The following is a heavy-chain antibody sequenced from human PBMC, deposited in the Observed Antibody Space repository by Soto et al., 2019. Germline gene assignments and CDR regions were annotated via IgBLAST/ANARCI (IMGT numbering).Heavy chain of an antibody. D-gene: IGHD6-13*01. CDR1: GFTFSTYA. CDR2: ISDSGDST. Sequence: GGSLSLSCAASGFTFSTYAMSWVRQAPGKGLEWVSTISDSGDSTYYADSVKGRFTISRDNSKNTLYRHMNRLRAEDTAPFYCAKSSSSWYASYFDTWGQGTLVTVSS. J-gene: IGHJ4*02. CDR3: AKSSSSWYASYFDT. V-gene: IGHV3-23*01.